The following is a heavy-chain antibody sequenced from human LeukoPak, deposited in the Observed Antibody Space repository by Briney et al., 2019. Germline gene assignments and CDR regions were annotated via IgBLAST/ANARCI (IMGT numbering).Heavy chain of an antibody. J-gene: IGHJ4*02. CDR1: GFTFNSYW. V-gene: IGHV3-7*01. CDR3: ARDQVAIWDY. CDR2: INQDGSEK. D-gene: IGHD5-12*01. Sequence: AGGSLRLSCAASGFTFNSYWMSWVRQAPGKGLEWVANINQDGSEKKYVDSVKGRFTISRDNAKNSLYLQMNSLRAEDTAVYYCARDQVAIWDYWGQGTLVTVSS.